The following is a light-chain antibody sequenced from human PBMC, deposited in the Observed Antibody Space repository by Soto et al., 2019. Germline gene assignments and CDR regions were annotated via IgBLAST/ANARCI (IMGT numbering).Light chain of an antibody. CDR3: AAWDDSLKGVV. V-gene: IGLV1-44*01. CDR1: NSNIGSNA. CDR2: GNN. Sequence: QSVLTQPPSASGTPGQGVAISCSGSNSNIGSNAVNWYQQLPGTAPKRLISGNNRRPSGVPDRFSGSKSGTSAFLAISGLQSEDEADYYCAAWDDSLKGVVFGGGTKLTVL. J-gene: IGLJ2*01.